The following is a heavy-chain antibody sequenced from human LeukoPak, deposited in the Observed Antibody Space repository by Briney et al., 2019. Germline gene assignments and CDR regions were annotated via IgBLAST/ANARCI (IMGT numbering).Heavy chain of an antibody. D-gene: IGHD1-1*01. J-gene: IGHJ2*01. Sequence: KPSETLSLTCTVSGGSISSSSYYWGWISQPPGKGLEWIGSIYYSGSTYYNPSLKSRVTISVDTSKNQFSLKLSSVTAADTAVYYCARLSTLNWYFDLWGRGTLVTVSS. V-gene: IGHV4-39*01. CDR3: ARLSTLNWYFDL. CDR2: IYYSGST. CDR1: GGSISSSSYY.